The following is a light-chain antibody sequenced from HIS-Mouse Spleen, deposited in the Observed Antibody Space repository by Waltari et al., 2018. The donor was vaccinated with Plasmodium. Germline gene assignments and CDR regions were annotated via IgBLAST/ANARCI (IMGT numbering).Light chain of an antibody. CDR3: YSTDSSGNHRV. J-gene: IGLJ3*02. Sequence: SYELTPPPSASVSPGQPARVTCSGDALPTKYAYWYQQKSGQAPVLVIYEDSKRPSGIPERFSGSSSGTMATLTISGAQVEDEADYYCYSTDSSGNHRVFGGGTKLTVL. CDR1: ALPTKY. V-gene: IGLV3-10*01. CDR2: EDS.